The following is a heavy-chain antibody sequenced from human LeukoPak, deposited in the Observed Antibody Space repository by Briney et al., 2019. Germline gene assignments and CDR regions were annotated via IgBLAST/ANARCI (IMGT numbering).Heavy chain of an antibody. V-gene: IGHV3-48*01. CDR1: GFTFSSYS. J-gene: IGHJ4*02. Sequence: GGSLRLSCAASGFTFSSYSMNWVRQAPGKGLEWVSYISSSSSTIYYADSVKGRFTISRDNAKNSLYLQMNSLRAEDTAVYYCARVGYSSGWYCFDYWGQGTLVTVSS. CDR3: ARVGYSSGWYCFDY. CDR2: ISSSSSTI. D-gene: IGHD6-19*01.